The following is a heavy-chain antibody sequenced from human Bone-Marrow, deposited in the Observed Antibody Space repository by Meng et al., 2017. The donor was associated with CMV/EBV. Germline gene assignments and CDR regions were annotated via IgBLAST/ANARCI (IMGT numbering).Heavy chain of an antibody. CDR2: IDWDDEK. J-gene: IGHJ3*02. CDR3: ARISVVPAAVDAFDI. CDR1: GFSLSTSGMR. D-gene: IGHD2-2*01. Sequence: SGPTLVKPTQTLTLTCTFPGFSLSTSGMRVSWIRQPPGKALEWLARIDWDDEKFYSTSLKTRLTISKDTSKNQVVLTMTNMDPVDTATYYRARISVVPAAVDAFDIWGQGTMVTVSS. V-gene: IGHV2-70D*14.